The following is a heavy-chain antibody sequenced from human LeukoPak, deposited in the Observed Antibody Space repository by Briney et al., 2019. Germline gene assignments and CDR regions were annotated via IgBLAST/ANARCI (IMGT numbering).Heavy chain of an antibody. J-gene: IGHJ4*02. CDR1: GFTLSSYA. Sequence: AGSLRLSCAPPGFTLSSYAMSWVPQTPGKGMEWVSAITGSGGSTYYADSVKGRFTISRDNSKNTLYLQMNSLRAEDTAVYYCAKGAFRSGRGYSGYDLDYWGQGTLVTVSS. CDR3: AKGAFRSGRGYSGYDLDY. CDR2: ITGSGGST. V-gene: IGHV3-23*01. D-gene: IGHD5-12*01.